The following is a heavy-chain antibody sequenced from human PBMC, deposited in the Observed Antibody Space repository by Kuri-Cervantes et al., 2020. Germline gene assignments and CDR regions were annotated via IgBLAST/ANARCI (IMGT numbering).Heavy chain of an antibody. Sequence: GGSLRLSCAASGISFNSYWMHWVRQAPGKGLVWVSRINSDGNSINYADSVKGRFTISRDNAKNTLYLQMNSLRAEDTAVYYCARVCGRMSLRGDYWGQGTLVTVSS. D-gene: IGHD1-26*01. J-gene: IGHJ4*02. CDR2: INSDGNSI. CDR3: ARVCGRMSLRGDY. V-gene: IGHV3-74*01. CDR1: GISFNSYW.